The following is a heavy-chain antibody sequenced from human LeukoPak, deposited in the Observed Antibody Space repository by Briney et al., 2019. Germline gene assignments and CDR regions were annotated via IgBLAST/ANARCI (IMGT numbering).Heavy chain of an antibody. J-gene: IGHJ4*02. CDR3: ARRRAVAGLVYYFDY. CDR1: EYSFTSYW. V-gene: IGHV5-51*01. CDR2: IYPGDSDT. Sequence: GESLKISCKGSEYSFTSYWIGWVRQMPGKGLEWMGIIYPGDSDTRYSPSFQGQVTISADKSISTAYLQWSSLKASDTAMYYCARRRAVAGLVYYFDYWGQGTLVTVSS. D-gene: IGHD6-19*01.